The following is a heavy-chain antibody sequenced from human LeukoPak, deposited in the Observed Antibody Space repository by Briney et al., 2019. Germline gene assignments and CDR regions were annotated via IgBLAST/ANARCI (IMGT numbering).Heavy chain of an antibody. V-gene: IGHV4-59*08. CDR2: IYYSGST. D-gene: IGHD1-26*01. Sequence: SETLSLTCTVSGVSISTYHWSWIRQPPGKGLEWIGYIYYSGSTYYNPSLRSRLTISIDTSKKQFSLKLSSVTAADTAVYYCARVLFASYSQLDYWGQGALVAVSS. J-gene: IGHJ4*02. CDR3: ARVLFASYSQLDY. CDR1: GVSISTYH.